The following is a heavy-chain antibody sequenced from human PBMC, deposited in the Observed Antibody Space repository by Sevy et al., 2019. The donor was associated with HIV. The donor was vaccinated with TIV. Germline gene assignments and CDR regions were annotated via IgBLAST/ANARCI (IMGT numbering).Heavy chain of an antibody. CDR3: AREGCTIPHDY. CDR2: LSFGCGKI. D-gene: IGHD2-2*02. Sequence: GGSLRLSCAVSGFNFNIYSMSWVRQAPGKGLEWVSTLSFGCGKINYADSVKGRFNISRDDSKNTLYLQMNSLRAEDTAVYFCAREGCTIPHDYWGQGTLVTVSS. V-gene: IGHV3-23*01. CDR1: GFNFNIYS. J-gene: IGHJ4*02.